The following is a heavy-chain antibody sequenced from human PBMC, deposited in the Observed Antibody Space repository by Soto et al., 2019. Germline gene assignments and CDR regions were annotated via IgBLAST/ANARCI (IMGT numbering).Heavy chain of an antibody. CDR1: GFTFSSYA. Sequence: EVQLLESGGGLVQPGGSLRLSCAASGFTFSSYAMTWVRQAPGKGLEWVSAISGSGGNTHHADPVEGRFTISRDNSKNTLYLQMNNLRAEDTALYYCAKDGEGYYDTTNYVPVYLDCWGQGTLVTVSS. D-gene: IGHD3-22*01. J-gene: IGHJ4*02. CDR3: AKDGEGYYDTTNYVPVYLDC. CDR2: ISGSGGNT. V-gene: IGHV3-23*01.